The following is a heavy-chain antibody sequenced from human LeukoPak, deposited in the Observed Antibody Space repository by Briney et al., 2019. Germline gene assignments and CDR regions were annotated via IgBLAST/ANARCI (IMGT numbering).Heavy chain of an antibody. CDR3: AKGRVVAGTKSLMYHWLDP. J-gene: IGHJ5*02. D-gene: IGHD6-19*01. CDR1: GYTFTGYY. V-gene: IGHV1-2*02. Sequence: ASVKVSCKTSGYTFTGYYLHWMRQAPGQGLEWMGWINPNSGGTKYAQKFQGRVTMTRDTSINTVYVGLSRLSSDDTAVYYCAKGRVVAGTKSLMYHWLDPWGQGTLVTVSS. CDR2: INPNSGGT.